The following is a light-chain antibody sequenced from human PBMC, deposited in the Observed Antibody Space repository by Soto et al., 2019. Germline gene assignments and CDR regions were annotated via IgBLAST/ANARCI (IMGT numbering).Light chain of an antibody. CDR3: SSYTRSSTLYV. J-gene: IGLJ1*01. Sequence: QSALTQPASVSGSPGRSITISCTGTSSDVGDYNYVSWYQQHPGKAPKLMIYEVSNRPSGVSNRFSGSKSGNTASLTISGLQAEDEADYYCSSYTRSSTLYVFGTGTKVTVL. V-gene: IGLV2-14*01. CDR1: SSDVGDYNY. CDR2: EVS.